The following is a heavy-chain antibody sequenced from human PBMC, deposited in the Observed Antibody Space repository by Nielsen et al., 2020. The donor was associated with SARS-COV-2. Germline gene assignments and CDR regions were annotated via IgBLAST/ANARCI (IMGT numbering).Heavy chain of an antibody. V-gene: IGHV3-23*01. D-gene: IGHD6-19*01. Sequence: GESLKISCAASGFTFSSYAMSWVRQAPGKGLEWVSAISGSGGSTYYTDSVKGRFTISRDNSKNTLYLQMNSLRVEDTAVYYCATTGDSSGWYRVWGQGTLVTVSS. CDR3: ATTGDSSGWYRV. J-gene: IGHJ4*02. CDR1: GFTFSSYA. CDR2: ISGSGGST.